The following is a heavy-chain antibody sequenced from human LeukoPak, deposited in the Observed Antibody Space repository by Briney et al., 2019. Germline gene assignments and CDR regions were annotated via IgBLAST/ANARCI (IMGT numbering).Heavy chain of an antibody. V-gene: IGHV4-59*08. Sequence: SETLSLTCTVSGGSISSYYWSWIRQPPGKGLEWIGYICYSGSTNYNPSLKSRVTISVDTSKNQFSLKLSSVTAADTAVYYCARLSRRYFDWLFYPDYFDYWGQGTLVTVSS. D-gene: IGHD3-9*01. J-gene: IGHJ4*02. CDR2: ICYSGST. CDR3: ARLSRRYFDWLFYPDYFDY. CDR1: GGSISSYY.